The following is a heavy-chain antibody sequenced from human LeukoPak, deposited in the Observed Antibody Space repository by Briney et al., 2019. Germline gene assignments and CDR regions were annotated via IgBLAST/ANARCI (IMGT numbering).Heavy chain of an antibody. Sequence: GESLKISCKGPRHSFHSQWIGWARQMPGKGLEWMGIIYPDDSDTRYSPSFQGQVTISADKSISTAYLQWNSLEASDSATYYCARRGDSDFRIDWGQGTLVTVSS. V-gene: IGHV5-51*01. J-gene: IGHJ4*02. CDR3: ARRGDSDFRID. D-gene: IGHD2-21*02. CDR2: IYPDDSDT. CDR1: RHSFHSQW.